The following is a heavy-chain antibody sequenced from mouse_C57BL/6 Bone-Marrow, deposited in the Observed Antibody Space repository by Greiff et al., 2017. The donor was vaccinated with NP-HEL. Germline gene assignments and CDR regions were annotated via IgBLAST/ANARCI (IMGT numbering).Heavy chain of an antibody. CDR1: GYTFTSYW. CDR3: AAWFAY. V-gene: IGHV1-59*01. CDR2: IDPSDSYT. J-gene: IGHJ3*01. Sequence: QVQLQQPGAELVRPGTSVKLSCKASGYTFTSYWMHWVKQRPGQGLEWIGVIDPSDSYTNYNQKFKGKATLTVDTSSSTAYMQLRSLTSEDSAVYYCAAWFAYWGQGTLVTVSA.